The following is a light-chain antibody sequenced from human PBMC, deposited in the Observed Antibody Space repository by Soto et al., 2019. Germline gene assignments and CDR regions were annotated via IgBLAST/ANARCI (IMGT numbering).Light chain of an antibody. CDR1: SSNIGSNY. J-gene: IGLJ1*01. Sequence: QSVLTQPPSASGTPGQRVTISCSGSSSNIGSNYVYWYQQLPGTAPKLLIYRNNQRPSGVPDRFSGSKSGTSASLAISGPRPEDEADYYCAAWDDSLSVFYVFGTGTKVTVL. CDR3: AAWDDSLSVFYV. CDR2: RNN. V-gene: IGLV1-47*01.